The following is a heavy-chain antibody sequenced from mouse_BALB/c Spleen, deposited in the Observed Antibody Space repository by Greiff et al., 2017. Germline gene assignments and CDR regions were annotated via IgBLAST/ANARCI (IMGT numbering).Heavy chain of an antibody. V-gene: IGHV2-6-7*01. D-gene: IGHD2-1*01. CDR1: GFSLTGCG. J-gene: IGHJ3*01. CDR2: IWGDGST. CDR3: ARDLGGNYDFAY. Sequence: VKLMESGPGLVAPSQSLSITCTVSGFSLTGCGVNWVRQPPGKGLEWLGMIWGDGSTDYNSALKSRLSISKDNSKSQVFLKMNSLQTDDTARYYCARDLGGNYDFAYWGQGTLVTVSA.